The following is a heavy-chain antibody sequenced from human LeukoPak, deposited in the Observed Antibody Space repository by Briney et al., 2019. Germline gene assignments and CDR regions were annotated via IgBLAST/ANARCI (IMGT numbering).Heavy chain of an antibody. CDR2: ISGSGGST. D-gene: IGHD5-18*01. V-gene: IGHV3-23*01. J-gene: IGHJ3*02. Sequence: PGGSLRLSCAASGFTFSSYSMNWVRQAPGKGLEWVSAISGSGGSTYYADSVKGRFTISRDNSKNTLYLQMNSLRAEDTAVYYCARDIPVTSYAFDIWGQGTMVTVSS. CDR1: GFTFSSYS. CDR3: ARDIPVTSYAFDI.